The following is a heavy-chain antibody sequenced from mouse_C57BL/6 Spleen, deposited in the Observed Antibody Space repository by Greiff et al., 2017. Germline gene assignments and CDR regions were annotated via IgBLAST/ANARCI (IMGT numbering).Heavy chain of an antibody. D-gene: IGHD1-1*01. CDR2: IRSKSNNYAT. CDR3: VRHDYYGSSYDAMDY. J-gene: IGHJ4*01. CDR1: GFSFNTYA. V-gene: IGHV10-1*01. Sequence: EVQLVESGGGLVQPKGSLKLSCAASGFSFNTYAMNWVRQAPGKGLKWVARIRSKSNNYATYYADSVKDRFTISRDDSESMLYLQMNNLKTEDTAMYYCVRHDYYGSSYDAMDYWGQGTSVTVSS.